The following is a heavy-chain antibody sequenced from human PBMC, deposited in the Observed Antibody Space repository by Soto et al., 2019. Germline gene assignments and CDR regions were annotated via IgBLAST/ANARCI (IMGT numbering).Heavy chain of an antibody. V-gene: IGHV4-4*02. J-gene: IGHJ3*01. D-gene: IGHD3-16*01. CDR2: IYHSGIP. CDR1: SGSIFTTNW. Sequence: QVQLQESGPGLVKPSGTLSLTCAASSGSIFTTNWWSWVRPSPGRGLQWIGDIYHSGIPKYNPSLKSRVSISIDKSKDRFFRNLTAVTAADTAVYYCARKPDVATAKVGGGYVFDVWGQGTRVTVSS. CDR3: ARKPDVATAKVGGGYVFDV.